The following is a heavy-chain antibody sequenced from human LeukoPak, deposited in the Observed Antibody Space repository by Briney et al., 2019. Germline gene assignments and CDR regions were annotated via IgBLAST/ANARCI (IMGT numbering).Heavy chain of an antibody. CDR3: ARDEFLVRGVLKLFDY. J-gene: IGHJ4*02. D-gene: IGHD3-10*01. V-gene: IGHV3-21*01. Sequence: GGSLRLSCAASGFTFSSYSMNWVRQAPGKGLEWVSSISSSRSYIYYADSVKGRFTISRDNAKNSLYLQMNSLRAEDTAVYYCARDEFLVRGVLKLFDYWGQGTLVTVSS. CDR2: ISSSRSYI. CDR1: GFTFSSYS.